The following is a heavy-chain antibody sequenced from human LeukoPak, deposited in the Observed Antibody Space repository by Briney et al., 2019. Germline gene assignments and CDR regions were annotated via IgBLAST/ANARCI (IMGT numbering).Heavy chain of an antibody. CDR3: AKDRGSGWFSESASGDY. V-gene: IGHV3-23*01. CDR2: ISSNGDIT. D-gene: IGHD6-19*01. Sequence: GGSLRLSCAASGFTFSSYWLSWVRQAAGKGLEWVSTISSNGDITDYADSVKGRFTISRDKSKNTLNLQMHSLRADDTAVYYCAKDRGSGWFSESASGDYWGQGTLVTVSS. CDR1: GFTFSSYW. J-gene: IGHJ4*02.